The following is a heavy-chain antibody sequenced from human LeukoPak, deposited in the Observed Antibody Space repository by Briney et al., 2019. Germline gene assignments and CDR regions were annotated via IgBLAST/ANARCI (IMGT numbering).Heavy chain of an antibody. Sequence: ASVKVSCKASGYTFTGHYIHWVRQAPGQGLEWMGWINPSSGGTDYEQKFQGRVTLTRDTSTSTAYMELSRLRSDDTAPYYCARVVSSGWYFGYWGQGTLVTVSS. D-gene: IGHD6-19*01. CDR2: INPSSGGT. V-gene: IGHV1-2*02. CDR3: ARVVSSGWYFGY. CDR1: GYTFTGHY. J-gene: IGHJ4*02.